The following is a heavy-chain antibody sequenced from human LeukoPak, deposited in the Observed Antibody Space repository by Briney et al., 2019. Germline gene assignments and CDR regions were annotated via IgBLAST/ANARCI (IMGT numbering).Heavy chain of an antibody. D-gene: IGHD3-10*01. V-gene: IGHV4-31*03. CDR2: IYYSGST. CDR1: GGSVSSGGYS. J-gene: IGHJ4*02. Sequence: SQTLSLTCTVSGGSVSSGGYSWSWIPQHPGKGLEWIGYIYYSGSTYYNPSLKSRVTISVDTSKNQFSLKLSSVTAADTAVYYCAREKITMVRGVIDYWGQGTLVTVSS. CDR3: AREKITMVRGVIDY.